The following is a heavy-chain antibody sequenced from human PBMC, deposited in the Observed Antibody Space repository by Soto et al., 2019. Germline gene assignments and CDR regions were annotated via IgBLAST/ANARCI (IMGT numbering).Heavy chain of an antibody. D-gene: IGHD3-16*01. CDR1: GFPFSACA. J-gene: IGHJ6*02. V-gene: IGHV3-23*01. Sequence: EVQLLESGGGLVQPGGSLRLSCAASGFPFSACAMNWVRQAPGKGLEWVSAISASGETTFYADSVKGRFTSSRDNSTNTVYMQINDLRAEDTAVYYCAKGGFWVHYGLDVWGQGTTVTVSS. CDR2: ISASGETT. CDR3: AKGGFWVHYGLDV.